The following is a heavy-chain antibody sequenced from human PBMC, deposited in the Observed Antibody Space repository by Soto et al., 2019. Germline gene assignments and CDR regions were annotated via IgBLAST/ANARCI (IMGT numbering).Heavy chain of an antibody. V-gene: IGHV3-33*01. J-gene: IGHJ6*02. D-gene: IGHD2-15*01. CDR3: ARETFGGPNYHHYGIAV. Sequence: PGGSLRLSCAASGFTFSSYGMHWVRQAPGKGLEWVAVIWYDGSNKYYADSVKGRFTISRDNSKNTLYLQMNSLRAEDTAVYYCARETFGGPNYHHYGIAVWGQGTTVTVSS. CDR1: GFTFSSYG. CDR2: IWYDGSNK.